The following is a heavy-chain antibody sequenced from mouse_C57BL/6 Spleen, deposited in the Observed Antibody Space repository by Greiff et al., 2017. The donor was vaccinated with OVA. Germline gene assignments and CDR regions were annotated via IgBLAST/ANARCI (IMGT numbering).Heavy chain of an antibody. J-gene: IGHJ2*01. V-gene: IGHV1-50*01. CDR1: GYTFTSYW. CDR3: ASYYGSSDYFDY. D-gene: IGHD1-1*01. Sequence: QVQLQQPGAELVKPGASVKLSCKASGYTFTSYWMQWVKQRPGQGLEWIGEIDPSDSYTNYNQKFKGKATLTVDTSSSTAYMQLSSLTSEDSAVYYCASYYGSSDYFDYWGQGTTLTVSS. CDR2: IDPSDSYT.